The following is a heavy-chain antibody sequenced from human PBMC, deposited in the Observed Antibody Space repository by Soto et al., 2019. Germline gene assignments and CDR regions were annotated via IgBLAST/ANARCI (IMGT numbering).Heavy chain of an antibody. CDR2: IYYSGST. Sequence: SETLSLTCTVSGGSISSGGYYWSWIRQHPGKGLEWIGYIYYSGSTYYNPSLKSRVTISVDTSKNQFSLKLSSVTAADTAVYYCARDGAFGSYGLGMAYGMDVWGQGTTVTVSS. CDR1: GGSISSGGYY. D-gene: IGHD5-18*01. J-gene: IGHJ6*02. V-gene: IGHV4-31*03. CDR3: ARDGAFGSYGLGMAYGMDV.